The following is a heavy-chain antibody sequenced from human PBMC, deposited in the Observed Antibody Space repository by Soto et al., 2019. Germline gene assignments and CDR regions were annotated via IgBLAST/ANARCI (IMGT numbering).Heavy chain of an antibody. CDR1: GYSFTSYW. J-gene: IGHJ6*02. V-gene: IGHV5-51*01. D-gene: IGHD3-22*01. CDR2: IYPGDSDT. CDR3: ARLAYYYDSRGRTNYHYGMDV. Sequence: GESLKISCKGSGYSFTSYWIGWVRQMPGKGLEWMGIIYPGDSDTRHSPSFQGHVTMSADKSISTAYLQWSSLRASDTAMYYCARLAYYYDSRGRTNYHYGMDVWGQGTTVTVSS.